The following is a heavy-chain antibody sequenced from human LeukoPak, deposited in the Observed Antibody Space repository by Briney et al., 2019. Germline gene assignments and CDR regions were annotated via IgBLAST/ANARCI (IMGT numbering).Heavy chain of an antibody. D-gene: IGHD4-23*01. J-gene: IGHJ3*02. CDR3: AKDAQIYGGNDAFDI. Sequence: GGSPRLSCAASGFTFSSYGMHWVRQAPGKGLEWVAVIWYDGSNKYYADSVKGRFTISRDNSKNTLYLQMNSLRAEDTAVYYCAKDAQIYGGNDAFDIWGQGTMVTVSS. V-gene: IGHV3-33*06. CDR1: GFTFSSYG. CDR2: IWYDGSNK.